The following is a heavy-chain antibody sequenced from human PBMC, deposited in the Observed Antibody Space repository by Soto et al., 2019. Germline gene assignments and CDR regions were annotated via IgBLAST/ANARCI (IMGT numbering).Heavy chain of an antibody. CDR2: IHPGDSDT. V-gene: IGHV5-51*01. CDR1: GYSFTSFW. Sequence: GESLKISCKGSGYSFTSFWIGWVRQMPGKGLEWMGFIHPGDSDTRYRPSFQGQVTMSADQSSSTAYLQWSSLKASDTAIYYCARHKVGSSPVFDYWGQGTLVTVSS. D-gene: IGHD1-26*01. J-gene: IGHJ4*02. CDR3: ARHKVGSSPVFDY.